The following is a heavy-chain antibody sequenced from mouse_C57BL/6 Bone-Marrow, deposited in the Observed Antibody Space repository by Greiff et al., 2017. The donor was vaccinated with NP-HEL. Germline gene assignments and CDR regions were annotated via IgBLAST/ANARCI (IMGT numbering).Heavy chain of an antibody. J-gene: IGHJ4*01. Sequence: EVKLMESGPGLVKPSQSLSLTCSVTGYSITSGYYWNWIRQFPGNKLEWMGYISYDGSNNYNPSLKNRISITRDTSKNQFFLKLNSVTTEDTATYYCAQGTYYYGSSYYYAMDYWGQGTSVTVSS. D-gene: IGHD1-1*01. CDR3: AQGTYYYGSSYYYAMDY. CDR2: ISYDGSN. CDR1: GYSITSGYY. V-gene: IGHV3-6*01.